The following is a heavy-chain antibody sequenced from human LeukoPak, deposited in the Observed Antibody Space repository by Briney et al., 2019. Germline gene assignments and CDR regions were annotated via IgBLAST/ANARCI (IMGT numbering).Heavy chain of an antibody. CDR3: ARRDGPPTLYGSSGYDAFDI. CDR2: IYPGDSDT. J-gene: IGHJ3*02. CDR1: GYSFTSYW. V-gene: IGHV5-51*01. Sequence: GESLKISCKGSGYSFTSYWIGWVRQMPGKGLDWMGIIYPGDSDTRYSPSCQGPVTISADKSISTAYLQWSSLKASDTAMYYCARRDGPPTLYGSSGYDAFDIWGQGTMVTVSS. D-gene: IGHD3-22*01.